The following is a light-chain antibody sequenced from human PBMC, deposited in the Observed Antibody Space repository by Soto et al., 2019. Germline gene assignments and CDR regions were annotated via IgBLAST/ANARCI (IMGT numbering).Light chain of an antibody. J-gene: IGLJ3*02. CDR1: SSDVGSYNR. Sequence: QSALTQPPSAAGSPGQSVTISCTGTSSDVGSYNRVSWYQQPPGTAPKLMIFEVSNRPSGVPDRFSGSKSGNTASLTISGLQAEDEADYYCSLYTSTNTWVFGGGTKLTVL. CDR3: SLYTSTNTWV. V-gene: IGLV2-18*01. CDR2: EVS.